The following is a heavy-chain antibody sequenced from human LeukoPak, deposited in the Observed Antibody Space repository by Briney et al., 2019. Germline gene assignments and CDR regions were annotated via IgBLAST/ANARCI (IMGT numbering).Heavy chain of an antibody. CDR1: GYTFTGYY. V-gene: IGHV1-2*02. Sequence: SVKVSCKASGYTFTGYYMHWVRQAPGQGLEWMGWINPNSGGTNYAQKFQGRVTMTRDTSISTAYMELSRLRSDDTALYYCARVWFGELYFDYWGQGTLVTVSS. J-gene: IGHJ4*02. D-gene: IGHD3-10*01. CDR3: ARVWFGELYFDY. CDR2: INPNSGGT.